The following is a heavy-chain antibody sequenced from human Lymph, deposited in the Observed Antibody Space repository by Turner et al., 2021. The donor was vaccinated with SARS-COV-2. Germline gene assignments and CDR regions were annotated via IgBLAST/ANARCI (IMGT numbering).Heavy chain of an antibody. V-gene: IGHV1-8*02. CDR3: ARGRYSGGGMDV. J-gene: IGHJ6*02. D-gene: IGHD1-26*01. Sequence: QVQLVQSGAEVKKPAASVKVSCKAPGYTFTSYDINWVRQATGQGLEWMGWMNPNSGNTGYAQKFRGRVTMTRNTSISTAYMEVSSLRSEDTAVYYCARGRYSGGGMDVWGQGTTVTVSS. CDR1: GYTFTSYD. CDR2: MNPNSGNT.